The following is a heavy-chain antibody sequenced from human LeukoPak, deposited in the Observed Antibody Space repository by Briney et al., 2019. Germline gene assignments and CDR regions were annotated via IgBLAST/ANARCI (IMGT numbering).Heavy chain of an antibody. CDR1: GFTFSSYW. V-gene: IGHV3-7*01. D-gene: IGHD2-2*01. Sequence: PGGSLRLSCAASGFTFSSYWMSWVRQAPGKGLEWVANIKQDGSEKYYVDSVKGRFTISRDNAKNSLYLQMNSLRAEDTAVYYCARDGMVVPAAIRDYWGQGTLVTVSS. CDR3: ARDGMVVPAAIRDY. CDR2: IKQDGSEK. J-gene: IGHJ4*02.